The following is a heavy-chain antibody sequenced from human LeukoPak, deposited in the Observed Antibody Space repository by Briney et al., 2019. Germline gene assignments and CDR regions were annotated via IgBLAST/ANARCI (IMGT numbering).Heavy chain of an antibody. D-gene: IGHD3-10*01. J-gene: IGHJ3*02. CDR2: INPTAGNT. V-gene: IGHV1-46*01. CDR3: VRKGTRLAFDI. Sequence: ASVKVSCKASGYTFSNYYLHWVRQAPGQGLEWMGLINPTAGNTYYAQKLQDRVTMTTDTSTSTAYMELRSLRSDDTAVYYCVRKGTRLAFDIWGQGTMVTVSS. CDR1: GYTFSNYY.